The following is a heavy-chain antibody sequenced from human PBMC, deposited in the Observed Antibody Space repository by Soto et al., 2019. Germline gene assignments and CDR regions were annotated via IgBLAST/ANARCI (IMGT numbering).Heavy chain of an antibody. CDR3: ASDPYYYASGF. V-gene: IGHV3-11*01. CDR2: ISGDGTTT. J-gene: IGHJ4*02. D-gene: IGHD3-10*01. Sequence: PGGSLRLSCAASGLRFSDHYMTWIRQAPGKGLEWVSKISGDGTTTYYADSVKGRFTVSRDNAENSVYLQMNTLRAEDTAVYYCASDPYYYASGFWGQGTLVTVSS. CDR1: GLRFSDHY.